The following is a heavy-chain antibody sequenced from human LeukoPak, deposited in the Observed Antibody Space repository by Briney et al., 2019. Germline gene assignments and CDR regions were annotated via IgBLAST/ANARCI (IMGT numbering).Heavy chain of an antibody. CDR3: ARDRWELSYYFDY. D-gene: IGHD1-26*01. V-gene: IGHV3-66*01. CDR1: GFTVSSNY. CDR2: IYSGGST. J-gene: IGHJ4*02. Sequence: GGSLRLSCAASGFTVSSNYMSWVRQAPGKGLEWVSVIYSGGSTYYADSVKGRFTISRDNSKNTLYLQMNSLRAEDTAVYYCARDRWELSYYFDYWGQGTLVTVSS.